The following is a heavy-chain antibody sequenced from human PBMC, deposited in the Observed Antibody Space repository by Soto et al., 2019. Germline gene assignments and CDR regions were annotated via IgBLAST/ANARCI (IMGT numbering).Heavy chain of an antibody. D-gene: IGHD3-22*01. Sequence: GGSLRLSCVASGFTFSTYEMMWVRQAPGKGLEWVSYIHVNGRTTYYPESVKGRFTISRDNAKNSMYLQMNSLRAGDTAVYYCATSLSGYYEDYWGQGTLVTVSS. V-gene: IGHV3-48*03. J-gene: IGHJ4*02. CDR2: IHVNGRTT. CDR1: GFTFSTYE. CDR3: ATSLSGYYEDY.